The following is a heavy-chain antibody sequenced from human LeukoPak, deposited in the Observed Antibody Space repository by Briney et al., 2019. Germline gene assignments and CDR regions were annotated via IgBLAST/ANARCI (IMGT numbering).Heavy chain of an antibody. V-gene: IGHV3-33*01. CDR2: IWYDGSNK. D-gene: IGHD6-13*01. CDR3: ARDNPGSSSWYGY. Sequence: GGSLRLSCAASGFTFSSYGMHWVRQAPGKGLEWVAVIWYDGSNKYYADSVKGRFTISRDNSKNTLYLQMNSLRAEDTAVYYCARDNPGSSSWYGYWGQGTLVTVSS. J-gene: IGHJ4*02. CDR1: GFTFSSYG.